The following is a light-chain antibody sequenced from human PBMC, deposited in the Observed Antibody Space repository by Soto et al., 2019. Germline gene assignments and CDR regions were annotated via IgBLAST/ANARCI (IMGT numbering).Light chain of an antibody. Sequence: ALTQPASVSGSPGQSITLSCTGTSSDVGSYNLVSWYQQHPGKAPKVMIYEVSKRPSGVSNRFSGSKSGNTASLTISGLQAEDEADYYCCSYAGSSTWVFGGGTQLTVL. V-gene: IGLV2-23*02. CDR1: SSDVGSYNL. CDR3: CSYAGSSTWV. J-gene: IGLJ3*02. CDR2: EVS.